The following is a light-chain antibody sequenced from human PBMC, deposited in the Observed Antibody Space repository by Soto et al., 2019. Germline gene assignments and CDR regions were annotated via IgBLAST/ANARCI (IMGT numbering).Light chain of an antibody. CDR1: SSDVGGYNY. Sequence: QSALTQPPSASGSPGQSVTISCTGTSSDVGGYNYVSWYQQHPGKGPKLIIYEVSRRPSGVPDRFSGSKSGNTASLTVAGLQAEDEADYYCSSYAGSNNYVFGTGTQLTVL. J-gene: IGLJ1*01. V-gene: IGLV2-8*01. CDR2: EVS. CDR3: SSYAGSNNYV.